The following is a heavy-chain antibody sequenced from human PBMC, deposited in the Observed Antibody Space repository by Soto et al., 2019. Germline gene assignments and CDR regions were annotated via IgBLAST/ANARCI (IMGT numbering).Heavy chain of an antibody. CDR3: SGTRPSDY. Sequence: VQLLESGGGLVQPGGSLRLSCAASGFTFSSYAMSWVRQAPGKGLEWVSGISSGGGSTYYADSVKGRFTISRDNCKNTLYLLMNSLRDEDAAVYYCSGTRPSDYWGQGTLVTVSS. CDR1: GFTFSSYA. D-gene: IGHD6-6*01. CDR2: ISSGGGST. V-gene: IGHV3-23*01. J-gene: IGHJ4*02.